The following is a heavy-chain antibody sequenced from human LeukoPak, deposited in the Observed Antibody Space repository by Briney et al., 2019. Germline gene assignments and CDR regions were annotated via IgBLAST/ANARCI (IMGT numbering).Heavy chain of an antibody. CDR3: ARESFHYGDYTGRRSDP. CDR1: GYTFTGYY. Sequence: ASVKVSCKASGYTFTGYYMHWVRQAPGQGLEWMGWINPNSGGTNYAQKFQGRVTMTRDTSISTAYMELSRLRSDDTAVYYCARESFHYGDYTGRRSDPWGQGTLVTVSS. D-gene: IGHD4-17*01. V-gene: IGHV1-2*02. CDR2: INPNSGGT. J-gene: IGHJ5*02.